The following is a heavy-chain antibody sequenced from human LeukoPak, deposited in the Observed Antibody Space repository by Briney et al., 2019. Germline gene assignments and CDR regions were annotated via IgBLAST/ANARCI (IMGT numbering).Heavy chain of an antibody. CDR1: GGSISSGGYS. V-gene: IGHV4-30-2*05. D-gene: IGHD2-21*01. Sequence: SETLSLTCAVSGGSISSGGYSWSWIRQPPGKGLEWIGYIYHSGSTYYTPSLKSRITISMDTSKNQFSLRLSSVTAADTAVYYCARASILWWWRVDFWGQGTLATVSS. CDR3: ARASILWWWRVDF. CDR2: IYHSGST. J-gene: IGHJ4*02.